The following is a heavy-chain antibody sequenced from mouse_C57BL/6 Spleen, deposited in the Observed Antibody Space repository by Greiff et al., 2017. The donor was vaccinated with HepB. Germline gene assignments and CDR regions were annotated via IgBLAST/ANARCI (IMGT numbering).Heavy chain of an antibody. CDR1: GYAFTNYL. V-gene: IGHV1-54*01. CDR3: AGGGLYYDYFDY. D-gene: IGHD2-4*01. CDR2: INPGSGGT. Sequence: QVQLQQSGAELVRPGTSVKVSCKASGYAFTNYLIEWVKQRPGQGLEWIGVINPGSGGTNYNEKFKGKATLTADKSSSTAYMQLSSLTSEDSAVYFCAGGGLYYDYFDYWGQGTTLTVSS. J-gene: IGHJ2*01.